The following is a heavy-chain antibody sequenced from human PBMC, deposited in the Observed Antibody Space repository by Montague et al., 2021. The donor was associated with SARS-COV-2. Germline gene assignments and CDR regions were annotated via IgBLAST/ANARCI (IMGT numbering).Heavy chain of an antibody. J-gene: IGHJ4*02. D-gene: IGHD2-15*01. Sequence: SETLSLTCTVSGGSISSYYWSWIRQPPGKGLEWIGYIYYSGSSNYNPSLKSRVTISMDTSKNQFSLNLNSVTAADGAVYYCASPGGYCSAGSCYYVYWGQGTLVTVSS. CDR2: IYYSGSS. CDR3: ASPGGYCSAGSCYYVY. V-gene: IGHV4-59*01. CDR1: GGSISSYY.